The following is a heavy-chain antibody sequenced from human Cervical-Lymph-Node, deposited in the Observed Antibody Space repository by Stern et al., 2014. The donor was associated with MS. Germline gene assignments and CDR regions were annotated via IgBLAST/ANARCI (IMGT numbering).Heavy chain of an antibody. CDR3: ARERPIYGGNYYTRAFDY. V-gene: IGHV1-18*01. D-gene: IGHD1-26*01. CDR2: ISAYNGNT. CDR1: GYTLTSYG. J-gene: IGHJ4*02. Sequence: VQLLESGAEVKKPGASVKVSCKTSGYTLTSYGISWVRQAPGQGLEWMGWISAYNGNTNYAQKLQGRVTVTTDTSTSTAYMELRSLRSDDTAVYYCARERPIYGGNYYTRAFDYWGQGTLVTVSS.